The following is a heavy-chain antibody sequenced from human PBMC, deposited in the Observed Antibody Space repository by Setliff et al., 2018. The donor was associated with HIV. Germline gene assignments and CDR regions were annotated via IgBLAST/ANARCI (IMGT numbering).Heavy chain of an antibody. CDR3: AIRREVVAAAATRRGLDI. V-gene: IGHV1-8*02. Sequence: ASVKVSCKASGYAFSTYDINWVRQATGRGLEWMGWMNPNSGNTGYAQQFQGRITMTRNSSISTAYMDLSSLRSEDTAVYYCAIRREVVAAAATRRGLDIWGQGTMVTVSS. D-gene: IGHD2-15*01. J-gene: IGHJ3*02. CDR1: GYAFSTYD. CDR2: MNPNSGNT.